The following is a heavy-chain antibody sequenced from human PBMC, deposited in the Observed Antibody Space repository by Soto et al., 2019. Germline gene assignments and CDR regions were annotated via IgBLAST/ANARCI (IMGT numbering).Heavy chain of an antibody. CDR1: GGSISRGGYY. CDR3: ARVGEVYGDYNY. D-gene: IGHD4-17*01. CDR2: IYYSGST. Sequence: QVQLQESGPGLVKPSQTLSLTCTVSGGSISRGGYYWSWIRQHPGKGLEWIGYIYYSGSTYYNPALKSRVTISVDTSKNQFSLKLSSVTAADTAVYYCARVGEVYGDYNYCGQGTLVTVSS. V-gene: IGHV4-31*03. J-gene: IGHJ4*02.